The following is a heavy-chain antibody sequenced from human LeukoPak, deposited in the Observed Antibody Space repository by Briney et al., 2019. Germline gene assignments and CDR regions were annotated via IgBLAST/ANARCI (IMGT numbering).Heavy chain of an antibody. CDR3: ARGRRGVVVPAARKNWFDP. V-gene: IGHV4-34*01. Sequence: SETLSLTCAVYGGSFSGYYWSWIPQPPGKGLEGIGEINHSGSTNYNPSLKSRVTISVDTSKNQFSLKLSSVTAADTAVYYCARGRRGVVVPAARKNWFDPWGQGTLVTVSS. D-gene: IGHD2-2*01. CDR1: GGSFSGYY. CDR2: INHSGST. J-gene: IGHJ5*02.